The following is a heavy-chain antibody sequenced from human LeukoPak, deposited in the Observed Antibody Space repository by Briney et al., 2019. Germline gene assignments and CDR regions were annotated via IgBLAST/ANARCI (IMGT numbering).Heavy chain of an antibody. Sequence: GESLKISCQGSGYSFTTYWIGWVRQMPGKGLEWMGIIYPGDSDTRYSPSFQGQVTISAHKSISTAYLQWSSLKASDTAMYYCARRDYYDSSGYLYWGQGTLVTVSS. CDR3: ARRDYYDSSGYLY. J-gene: IGHJ4*02. V-gene: IGHV5-51*01. D-gene: IGHD3-22*01. CDR2: IYPGDSDT. CDR1: GYSFTTYW.